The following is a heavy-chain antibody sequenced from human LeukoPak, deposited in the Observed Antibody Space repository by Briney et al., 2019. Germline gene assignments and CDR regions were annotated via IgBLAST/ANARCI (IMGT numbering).Heavy chain of an antibody. J-gene: IGHJ4*02. Sequence: GGSLRLSCAASGFTFSSYEMNWVRQAPGTGLEWVSYISSSGSTIYYADSVKGRFTISRDNAKNSLYLQMNSLRAEDTAVYYCARSYGWLPGGMWGQGTLVTVSS. CDR3: ARSYGWLPGGM. CDR2: ISSSGSTI. D-gene: IGHD5-12*01. CDR1: GFTFSSYE. V-gene: IGHV3-48*03.